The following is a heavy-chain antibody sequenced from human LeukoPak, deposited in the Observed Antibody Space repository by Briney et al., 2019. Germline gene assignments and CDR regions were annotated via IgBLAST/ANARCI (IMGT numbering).Heavy chain of an antibody. V-gene: IGHV3-74*01. CDR1: GFTFSSYW. D-gene: IGHD6-13*01. CDR3: ARDFGSSPYDAFDI. J-gene: IGHJ3*02. Sequence: PGGSLRLSCVASGFTFSSYWMHWVRQAPGKGLVWVSRINSDGSSTTDADSVKGRFTISRDNAKNSLCLQMNSLRAEDTAVYYCARDFGSSPYDAFDIWGQGTMVTVSS. CDR2: INSDGSST.